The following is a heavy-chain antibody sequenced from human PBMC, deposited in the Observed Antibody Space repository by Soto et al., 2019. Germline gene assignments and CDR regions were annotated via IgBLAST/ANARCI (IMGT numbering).Heavy chain of an antibody. CDR1: GFTFSSLW. J-gene: IGHJ4*02. CDR2: INSDGSTI. CDR3: ASGSIDYSSSWYDY. Sequence: EVQLLESGGGLVQLGGSVRLSCAASGFTFSSLWMHWVRQAPGKGLVWVSRINSDGSTIDYADSVKGRFTISRDNAKNMVYVQMNSLRAEDTAVYYCASGSIDYSSSWYDYWGQGTLVTVSS. D-gene: IGHD6-13*01. V-gene: IGHV3-74*01.